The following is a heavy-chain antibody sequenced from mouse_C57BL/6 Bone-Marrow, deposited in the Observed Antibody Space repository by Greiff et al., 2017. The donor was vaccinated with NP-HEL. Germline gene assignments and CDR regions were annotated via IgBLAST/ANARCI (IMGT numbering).Heavy chain of an antibody. CDR1: GYAFSSSW. Sequence: VQLQQSGPELVKPGASVKISCKASGYAFSSSWMNWVKQRPGKGLEWIGRISPGDGDTNYNGKFKGKATLTADKSSSTAYMQLSSLTSEDSAVYFCARLGRGFAYWGQGTLVTVSA. V-gene: IGHV1-82*01. D-gene: IGHD4-1*01. CDR3: ARLGRGFAY. J-gene: IGHJ3*01. CDR2: ISPGDGDT.